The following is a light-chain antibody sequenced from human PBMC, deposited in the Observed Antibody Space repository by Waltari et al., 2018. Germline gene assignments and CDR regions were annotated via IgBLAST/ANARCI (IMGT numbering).Light chain of an antibody. CDR3: GTWDDSLRGGL. V-gene: IGLV1-51*01. CDR1: SPNTYHND. J-gene: IGLJ3*02. CDR2: DNN. Sequence: QSVLTQPPSVSAAPGQKVPISCSGSSPNTYHNDFSRYHQLPGTAPKLLIYDNNKRPSGIPDRISASKSGTSAMLGIAGLQTGDEADYYCGTWDDSLRGGLFGGGTKLTVL.